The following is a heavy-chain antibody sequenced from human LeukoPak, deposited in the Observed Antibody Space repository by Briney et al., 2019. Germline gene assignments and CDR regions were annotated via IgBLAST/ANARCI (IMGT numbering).Heavy chain of an antibody. J-gene: IGHJ4*02. V-gene: IGHV3-53*01. CDR1: GFTVSSNY. D-gene: IGHD2-15*01. Sequence: QSGGSLRLSCAASGFTVSSNYMTWVRQAPGKGLEWVSVIYSGDSTYYADSVKGRFTISRDNSKNTLYLQMNSLRAEDTAVYYCAKEPQRIGHSPTIDWGQGTLVTVSS. CDR3: AKEPQRIGHSPTID. CDR2: IYSGDST.